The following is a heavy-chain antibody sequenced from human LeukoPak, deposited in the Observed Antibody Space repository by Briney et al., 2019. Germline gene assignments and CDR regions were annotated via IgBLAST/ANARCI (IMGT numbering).Heavy chain of an antibody. CDR1: GGSISTFY. Sequence: KPSETLSLTCTVSGGSISTFYWSWIRQPPGKGLEWIGYIYYSGTTNYNPSLKSRVTISIDTSKNKFSLNLASVTAADTAVYYCARTPRDTAIFDYWGQGTLVTVSS. D-gene: IGHD5-18*01. CDR3: ARTPRDTAIFDY. CDR2: IYYSGTT. V-gene: IGHV4-59*01. J-gene: IGHJ4*02.